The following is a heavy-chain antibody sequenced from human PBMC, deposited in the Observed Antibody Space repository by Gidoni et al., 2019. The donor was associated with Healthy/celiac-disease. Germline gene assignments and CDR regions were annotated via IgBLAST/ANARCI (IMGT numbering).Heavy chain of an antibody. CDR2: SRRKANSYAT. J-gene: IGHJ6*03. CDR3: TRLGSDSSGPYYYYYMDV. V-gene: IGHV3-73*02. D-gene: IGHD6-19*01. Sequence: ELQLVESGGGLVKPGCTVKLYSAASAFTFSASAMHWVRQASGKGLEWVGRSRRKANSYATANGASVKGRFTSSRDDSKNTADLQMNSLKTEDTDVYYCTRLGSDSSGPYYYYYMDVWGKGTTVTVSS. CDR1: AFTFSASA.